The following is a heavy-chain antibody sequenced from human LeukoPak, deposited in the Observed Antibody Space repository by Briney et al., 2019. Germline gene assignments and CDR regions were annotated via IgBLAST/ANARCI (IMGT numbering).Heavy chain of an antibody. D-gene: IGHD3-10*01. Sequence: GGSLRLSYAACGFTFRDYYMSWIRQAPAKGGDWVSCMSSSGSTIYYADSVKGRFTISTANSKTTLNLKMPSMRAEDPALYYCAKGPPSHLTMVRGVSFSWGQGTLVTVSS. J-gene: IGHJ4*02. CDR2: MSSSGSTI. V-gene: IGHV3-11*01. CDR3: AKGPPSHLTMVRGVSFS. CDR1: GFTFRDYY.